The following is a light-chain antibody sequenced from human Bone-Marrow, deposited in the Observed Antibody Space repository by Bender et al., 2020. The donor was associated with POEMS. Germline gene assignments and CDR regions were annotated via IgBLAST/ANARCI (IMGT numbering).Light chain of an antibody. CDR1: SSDVGGYNY. CDR2: DVT. Sequence: QSALTQPRSVSGSPGQSVTISCTGTSSDVGGYNYVSWYQQHPGKAPKLMIYDVTNRPSGVSDRFTGSKSGNTASLTISGLQAEDEADYYCSSYSSINTVVFGGGTKVTVL. V-gene: IGLV2-11*01. CDR3: SSYSSINTVV. J-gene: IGLJ3*02.